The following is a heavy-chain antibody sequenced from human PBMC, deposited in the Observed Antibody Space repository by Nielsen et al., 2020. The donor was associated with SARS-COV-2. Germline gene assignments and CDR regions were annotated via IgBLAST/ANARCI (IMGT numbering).Heavy chain of an antibody. V-gene: IGHV3-20*04. CDR1: GFTFDDYG. Sequence: GESLKISCAAPGFTFDDYGISWVRQAPGKGLEWVSAINWNGGSTGYADSVRGRFAISRDNAKNSLYLQMNSLRAEDTALYYCARDARDPYSGSYYDYWGQGSLVTVSS. D-gene: IGHD1-26*01. J-gene: IGHJ4*02. CDR2: INWNGGST. CDR3: ARDARDPYSGSYYDY.